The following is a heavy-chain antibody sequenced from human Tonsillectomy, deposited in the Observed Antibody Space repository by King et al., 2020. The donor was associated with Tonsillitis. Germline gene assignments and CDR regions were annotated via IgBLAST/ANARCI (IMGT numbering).Heavy chain of an antibody. J-gene: IGHJ2*01. Sequence: VQLVESGGGVVQPGRSLRLSCAASGFTFNNYDKHWLRRAPGEGLVGVEVISYDGSNKYYGDSVKGRLTISRENSKNTLFLQMNSLRPGDTAVYYCATDSGGNFVWDFYLWGRGTLVTASS. CDR1: GFTFNNYD. CDR3: ATDSGGNFVWDFYL. CDR2: ISYDGSNK. D-gene: IGHD2-15*01. V-gene: IGHV3-30*03.